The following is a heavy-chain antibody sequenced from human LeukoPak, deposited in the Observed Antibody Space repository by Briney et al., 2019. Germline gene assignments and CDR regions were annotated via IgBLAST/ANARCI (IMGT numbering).Heavy chain of an antibody. CDR3: ARHIEYSSGWLDY. J-gene: IGHJ4*02. CDR2: INHSGST. CDR1: GGSFSGYY. Sequence: SETLSLTCAVYGGSFSGYYWSWIRQPPGKGLEWIGEINHSGSTNYNPSLKSRVTISVDTSKNQFSLKLSSVTAADTAVYFCARHIEYSSGWLDYWGQGTLVTVSS. D-gene: IGHD6-19*01. V-gene: IGHV4-34*01.